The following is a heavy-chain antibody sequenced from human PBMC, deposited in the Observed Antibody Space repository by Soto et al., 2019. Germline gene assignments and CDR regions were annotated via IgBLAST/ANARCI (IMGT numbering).Heavy chain of an antibody. CDR3: AKRPPMAVADWFDP. V-gene: IGHV3-11*01. Sequence: QVQLVESGGALVKPGGSLRLSCAASGFTFSDYYMTWIRQAPGKGLEWISYISTGDTTIYYADSVKGRFTISRDNAKNSLYLQMNSLRAEDTAVYYCAKRPPMAVADWFDPWGQGTLVTVSS. D-gene: IGHD6-19*01. J-gene: IGHJ5*02. CDR1: GFTFSDYY. CDR2: ISTGDTTI.